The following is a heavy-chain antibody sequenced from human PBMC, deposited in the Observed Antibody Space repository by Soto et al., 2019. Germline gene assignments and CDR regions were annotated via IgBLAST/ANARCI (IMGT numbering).Heavy chain of an antibody. CDR3: ARESVHIYDSRGYHFWFDP. D-gene: IGHD3-22*01. CDR1: GYTFTSYG. V-gene: IGHV1-69*13. CDR2: IIPIFGTA. J-gene: IGHJ5*02. Sequence: GASVKVSCKASGYTFTSYGISWVRQAPGQGLEWMGGIIPIFGTANYAQKFQGRVTITADESTSTAYMELSSLRSDDTAVYYCARESVHIYDSRGYHFWFDPWGQGTQVTVSS.